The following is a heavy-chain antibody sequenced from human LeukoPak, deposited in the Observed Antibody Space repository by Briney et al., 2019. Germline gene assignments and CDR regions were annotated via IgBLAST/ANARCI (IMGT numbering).Heavy chain of an antibody. CDR1: GGSISSYY. J-gene: IGHJ5*02. D-gene: IGHD4-17*01. V-gene: IGHV4-4*07. CDR3: ARDYVGTTVTTRVLNNWFDP. Sequence: SETLSLTCTVSGGSISSYYSSWIRQPAGKGLEWIGRIYTSGSTNYNPSLKSRVTMSVDTSKNQFSLKLSSVTAADTAVYYCARDYVGTTVTTRVLNNWFDPWGQGTLVTVSS. CDR2: IYTSGST.